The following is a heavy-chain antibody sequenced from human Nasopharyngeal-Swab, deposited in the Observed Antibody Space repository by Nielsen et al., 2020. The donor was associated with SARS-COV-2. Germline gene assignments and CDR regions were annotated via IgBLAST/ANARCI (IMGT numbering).Heavy chain of an antibody. CDR3: ARGTYYGSGRYYKHGMDV. CDR2: INHSGST. CDR1: GGSFSGYY. V-gene: IGHV4-34*01. D-gene: IGHD3-10*01. J-gene: IGHJ6*02. Sequence: SETLSFTCAVYGGSFSGYYWSWIRQPPGKGLEWIGEINHSGSTNYNPSLKSRGTISVDTSKNQFSLKLSSVTAADTAVYYCARGTYYGSGRYYKHGMDVWGQGTTVTVSS.